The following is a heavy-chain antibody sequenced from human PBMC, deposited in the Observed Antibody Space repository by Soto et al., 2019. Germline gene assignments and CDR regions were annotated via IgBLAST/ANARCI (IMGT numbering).Heavy chain of an antibody. J-gene: IGHJ4*02. V-gene: IGHV2-5*02. CDR3: ALSVRGWYEPFDH. CDR1: GFSFSTSGVG. Sequence: QITLKESGPTLVKPTQTLTLTCTFSGFSFSTSGVGVGWIRQPPGKALEWLALIYWDENEHYSPSLKSRLTTTEDTYKNHVVLTLTNKDPVDTATYSCALSVRGWYEPFDHWGQGTLVTVSS. CDR2: IYWDENE. D-gene: IGHD6-19*01.